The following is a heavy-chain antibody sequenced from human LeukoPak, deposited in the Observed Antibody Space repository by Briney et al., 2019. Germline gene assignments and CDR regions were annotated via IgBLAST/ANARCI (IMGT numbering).Heavy chain of an antibody. CDR3: ARGGSDYYYGMDV. CDR1: GYTFTGYY. Sequence: ASVEVSCKASGYTFTGYYMHWVRQAPGQGLEWMGRINPNSGGTNYAQKFQGRVTMTRDTSISTAYMELSRLRSDDTAVYYCARGGSDYYYGMDVWGQGTTVTVSS. J-gene: IGHJ6*02. V-gene: IGHV1-2*06. CDR2: INPNSGGT. D-gene: IGHD5-12*01.